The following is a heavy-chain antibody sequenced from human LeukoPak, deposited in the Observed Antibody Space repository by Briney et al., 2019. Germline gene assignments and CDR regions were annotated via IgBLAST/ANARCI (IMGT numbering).Heavy chain of an antibody. CDR1: GFTFSDYY. CDR2: ISSRGSTK. CDR3: AYYHVNEEPPTF. V-gene: IGHV3-11*04. J-gene: IGHJ4*02. Sequence: GGSLRLSCAASGFTFSDYYMSWIRQAPGKGLEWVSYISSRGSTKYYADSVKGRFTISRDNAKKSLYLQMNSLRAEDTAVYYCAYYHVNEEPPTFWGQGTLVTVSS. D-gene: IGHD1-1*01.